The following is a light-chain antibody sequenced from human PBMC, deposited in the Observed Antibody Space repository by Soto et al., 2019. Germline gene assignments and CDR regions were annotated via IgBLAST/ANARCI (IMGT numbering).Light chain of an antibody. CDR2: AAS. CDR3: QQANSFPLT. Sequence: TQSPATLSLSPGERATLSCRASQSVSSYLAWYQQKPGKAPKLLIYAASSLQSGVPSRFSGSGSGTDFTLTISSLQPEDFATYYCQQANSFPLTFGGGTKVEIK. CDR1: QSVSSY. J-gene: IGKJ4*01. V-gene: IGKV1-12*01.